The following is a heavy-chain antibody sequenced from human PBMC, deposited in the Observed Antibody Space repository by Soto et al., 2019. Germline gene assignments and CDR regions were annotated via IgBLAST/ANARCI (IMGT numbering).Heavy chain of an antibody. V-gene: IGHV3-23*01. J-gene: IGHJ4*02. CDR3: AKDQSNSNPLYYFDF. CDR2: ISGNGAST. Sequence: PGGSLRLSCEGSGFTFSSYAMSWVRQAPGRGLEWVSGISGNGASTYYADSVKGRFTLSRDNSKNTLYLEVNSLRAEDTAIYYCAKDQSNSNPLYYFDFWGPGTLVTVSS. D-gene: IGHD3-22*01. CDR1: GFTFSSYA.